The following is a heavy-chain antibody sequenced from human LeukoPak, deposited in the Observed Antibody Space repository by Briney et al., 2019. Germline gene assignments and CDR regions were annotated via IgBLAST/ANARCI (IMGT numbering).Heavy chain of an antibody. CDR2: INSGESTT. J-gene: IGHJ4*02. D-gene: IGHD5-24*01. CDR1: VFPLRLYW. Sequence: GGPQRLLCAASVFPLRLYWMQCAPRARGGGVVWVPHINSGESTTNYAHSVKGRFTISRDKAKNTLYMQQNSLRAQDTAVYFCARRDGYNFCCFVCWGQGSQVAVCS. CDR3: ARRDGYNFCCFVC. V-gene: IGHV3-74*01.